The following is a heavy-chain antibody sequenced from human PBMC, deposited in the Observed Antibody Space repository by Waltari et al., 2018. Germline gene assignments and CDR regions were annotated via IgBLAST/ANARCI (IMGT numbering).Heavy chain of an antibody. CDR1: GYNFNDYW. V-gene: IGHV5-10-1*03. J-gene: IGHJ4*02. CDR2: IDPSDSYS. Sequence: EVQLVPSGAEVKKPGESLTISCKASGYNFNDYWITWVRQRPGKGLEWLGRIDPSDSYSTYSQSFEGHVTLSVDKSINTAYLQWNSVMASDTAIYYCARRLSAVNEDYDLWGQGILVTVSS. D-gene: IGHD3-22*01. CDR3: ARRLSAVNEDYDL.